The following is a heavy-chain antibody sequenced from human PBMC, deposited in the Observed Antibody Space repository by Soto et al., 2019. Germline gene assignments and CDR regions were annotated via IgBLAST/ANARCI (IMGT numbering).Heavy chain of an antibody. J-gene: IGHJ4*02. D-gene: IGHD3-22*01. CDR3: AGSGSSGYYLAY. Sequence: QVQLVQSGAEVKKPGASVKVSCKASGYTFTSYGLSWVRQAPGQGLEWMWWISAYNGHTNYAQKLQGSVTMTTDTATSTSYMELSGLRSDDTAVEYCAGSGSSGYYLAYWGKGTLVTFAS. CDR1: GYTFTSYG. CDR2: ISAYNGHT. V-gene: IGHV1-18*01.